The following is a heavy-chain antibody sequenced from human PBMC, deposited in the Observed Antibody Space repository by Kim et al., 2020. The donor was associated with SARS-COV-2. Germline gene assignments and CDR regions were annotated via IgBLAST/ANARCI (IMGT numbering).Heavy chain of an antibody. CDR1: GFTFSNAW. V-gene: IGHV3-15*01. CDR3: TTVDGSGSYYNLDAFDI. CDR2: IKSKTDGGTT. J-gene: IGHJ3*02. Sequence: GGSLRLSCAASGFTFSNAWMSWVRQAPGKGLEWVGRIKSKTDGGTTDYAAPVKGRFTISRDDSKNTLYLQMNSLKTEDTAVYYCTTVDGSGSYYNLDAFDIWGQGTMVTVSS. D-gene: IGHD3-10*01.